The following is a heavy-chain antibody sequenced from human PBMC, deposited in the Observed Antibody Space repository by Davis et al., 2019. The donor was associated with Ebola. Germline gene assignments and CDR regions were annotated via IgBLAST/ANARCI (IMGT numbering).Heavy chain of an antibody. V-gene: IGHV3-30*04. CDR1: GFTFTSYT. J-gene: IGHJ4*02. CDR2: ISYDGTSK. CDR3: ARPYCTSPGCTLSYFDY. Sequence: PGGSLRLSCAASGFTFTSYTMHWVRQAPGKGLEWVALISYDGTSKFYADSVKGRFTISRENSKNTLYLHMNSLRDDDTAVYYCARPYCTSPGCTLSYFDYWGQGTLVTVSS. D-gene: IGHD2-2*01.